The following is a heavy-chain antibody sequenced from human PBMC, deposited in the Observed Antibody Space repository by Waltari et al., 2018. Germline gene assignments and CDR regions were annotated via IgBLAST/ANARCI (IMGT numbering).Heavy chain of an antibody. J-gene: IGHJ3*02. Sequence: EVQLVQSGAEVKKPGESLKISCKGSGYSFTSYWIGWVRQMPGKGLEWMGIIYPGDSDTRYSPSFQGQVTISADKSISTAYLQWSSLKASDTAMYYCARLVGATRRGFDAFDIWGQGTMVTVSS. V-gene: IGHV5-51*01. D-gene: IGHD1-26*01. CDR2: IYPGDSDT. CDR1: GYSFTSYW. CDR3: ARLVGATRRGFDAFDI.